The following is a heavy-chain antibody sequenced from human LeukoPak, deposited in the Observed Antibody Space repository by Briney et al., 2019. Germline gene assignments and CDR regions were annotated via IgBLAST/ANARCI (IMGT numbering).Heavy chain of an antibody. Sequence: PGGSLRLSCAGSGFTFRSYAMSWVRQSPVKGLEWVSAISDSGDGTYYADSVKARFTISRDNSKNTVYLEMSSLRAEDTAVYYCARAIVVVPAARMSDAFDIWGQGTMVTVSS. V-gene: IGHV3-23*01. J-gene: IGHJ3*02. D-gene: IGHD2-2*01. CDR3: ARAIVVVPAARMSDAFDI. CDR2: ISDSGDGT. CDR1: GFTFRSYA.